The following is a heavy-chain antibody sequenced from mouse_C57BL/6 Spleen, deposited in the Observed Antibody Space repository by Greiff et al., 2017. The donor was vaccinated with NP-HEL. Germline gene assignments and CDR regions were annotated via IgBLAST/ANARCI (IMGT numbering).Heavy chain of an antibody. J-gene: IGHJ4*01. D-gene: IGHD1-1*01. Sequence: VQRVESGAELVKPGASVKISCKASGYAFSSYWMNWVKQRPGKGLEWIGQIYPGDGDTNYNGKFKGKATLTADKSSSTAYMQLSSLTSEDSAVYFCARGITTVVATTGAMDYWGQGTSVTVSS. CDR1: GYAFSSYW. CDR2: IYPGDGDT. CDR3: ARGITTVVATTGAMDY. V-gene: IGHV1-80*01.